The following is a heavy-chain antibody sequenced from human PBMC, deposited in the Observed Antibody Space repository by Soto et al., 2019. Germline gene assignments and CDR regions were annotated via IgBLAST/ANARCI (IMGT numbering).Heavy chain of an antibody. V-gene: IGHV1-69*01. J-gene: IGHJ3*02. Sequence: QVQLVQSGAEVKKPGSSVKVSCKASGGTFSSYAISWVRQAPGQGLEWMGGIIPIFGTANYAQKFQGRVTITADESTSTAYMELSSLRSEDTAVYYCARGTITLGYCSGGSCYSGDDAFDIWGQGTMVTVSS. CDR1: GGTFSSYA. CDR2: IIPIFGTA. D-gene: IGHD2-15*01. CDR3: ARGTITLGYCSGGSCYSGDDAFDI.